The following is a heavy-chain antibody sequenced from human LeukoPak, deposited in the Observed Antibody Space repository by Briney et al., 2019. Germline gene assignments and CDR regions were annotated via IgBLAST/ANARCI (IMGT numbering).Heavy chain of an antibody. V-gene: IGHV3-30-3*01. Sequence: GGSVILSCAASVFVFSSNSIHWVRQAPCKGREWVEGISYDGSNKYYADSVKGRFTISRDNSKNTLYLQMNSLRAEDTAVYYRAKGRLYCGGDCYAPDAFDIWGQGTMVTVSS. D-gene: IGHD2-21*02. CDR2: ISYDGSNK. CDR1: VFVFSSNS. CDR3: AKGRLYCGGDCYAPDAFDI. J-gene: IGHJ3*02.